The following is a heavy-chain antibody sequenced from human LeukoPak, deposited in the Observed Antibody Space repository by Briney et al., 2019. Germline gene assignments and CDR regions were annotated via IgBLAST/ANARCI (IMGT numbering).Heavy chain of an antibody. Sequence: QAGGSLRLSCGASGFTFSIYGMHWIRQAPGKGLEWVAVISSDERTDYYSDSVRGRFTVSRDNSKNTLYLQLNSLRAEDTAVYFCARVPQYYYDNNAYPGYFDFWGQGTLVTVSS. CDR3: ARVPQYYYDNNAYPGYFDF. CDR1: GFTFSIYG. CDR2: ISSDERTD. V-gene: IGHV3-30*03. J-gene: IGHJ4*02. D-gene: IGHD3-22*01.